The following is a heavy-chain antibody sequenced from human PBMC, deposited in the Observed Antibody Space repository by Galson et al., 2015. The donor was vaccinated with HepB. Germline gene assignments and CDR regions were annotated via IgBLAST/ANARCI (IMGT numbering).Heavy chain of an antibody. Sequence: SLRLSCAASGFTFSSYGMHWVRQAPGKGLEWVALIWYDGSNKYYADSVKGRFTISRDNSKNTLYLQMNSLRAEDTAVYYCARRGGTTGRGGMDVWGQGTLVTVSS. D-gene: IGHD2-15*01. J-gene: IGHJ4*02. CDR1: GFTFSSYG. V-gene: IGHV3-33*08. CDR2: IWYDGSNK. CDR3: ARRGGTTGRGGMDV.